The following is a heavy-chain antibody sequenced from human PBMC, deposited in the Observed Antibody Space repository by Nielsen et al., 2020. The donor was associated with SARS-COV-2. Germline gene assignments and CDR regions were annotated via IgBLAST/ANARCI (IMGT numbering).Heavy chain of an antibody. J-gene: IGHJ4*02. CDR3: AKGSDFTGFDS. Sequence: GGSRKLSWVASGFTVRSYAMHWVRQAPGKGLEWVSTFSDIDGPTYHADSVKGRFTISRDNSNSTLFLQMNSLRVEDTALYYCAKGSDFTGFDSWGRGTLVTVSS. D-gene: IGHD1-14*01. V-gene: IGHV3-23*01. CDR2: FSDIDGPT. CDR1: GFTVRSYA.